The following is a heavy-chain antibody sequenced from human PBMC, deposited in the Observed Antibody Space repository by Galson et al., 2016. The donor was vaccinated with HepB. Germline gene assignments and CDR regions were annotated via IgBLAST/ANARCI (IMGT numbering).Heavy chain of an antibody. V-gene: IGHV3-48*02. CDR2: ITSSSDTM. D-gene: IGHD3-22*01. Sequence: SLRISCAASGFIFSVYNMNWARQAPGKGLEWIAWITSSSDTMYYADSVKGRFTISRDNAKNSLYLEMNSLRDEDTAVYYCARDGYFRLGYWGQGTLVTVSS. CDR1: GFIFSVYN. CDR3: ARDGYFRLGY. J-gene: IGHJ4*02.